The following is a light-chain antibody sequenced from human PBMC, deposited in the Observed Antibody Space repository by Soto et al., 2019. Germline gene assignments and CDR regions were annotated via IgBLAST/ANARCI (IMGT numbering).Light chain of an antibody. J-gene: IGKJ4*01. CDR1: QNVSRF. CDR2: DAS. Sequence: EIVLTQSPATLSLSPGERATLSCRASQNVSRFLAWYQRRPGQAPRLLIYDASNRASDIPARFSGSGSGTDFTLTISSLEPEDSAVYYCQQRSHWPPLTFGGGTKVEIK. V-gene: IGKV3-11*01. CDR3: QQRSHWPPLT.